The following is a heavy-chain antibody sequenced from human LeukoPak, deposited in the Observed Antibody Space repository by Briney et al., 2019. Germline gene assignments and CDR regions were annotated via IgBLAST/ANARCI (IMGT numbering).Heavy chain of an antibody. D-gene: IGHD6-19*01. J-gene: IGHJ6*04. CDR3: AKDHIAVAGSAEFGMDV. V-gene: IGHV3-30*18. CDR2: ISYDGSNK. Sequence: GGPLRLSCEASGFTFSSYGMHWVRQAPGKGLEWVAVISYDGSNKYYADSVKGRFTISRDNSKNTLYLQMNSLRAEDTAVYYCAKDHIAVAGSAEFGMDVWGKGTTVTVSS. CDR1: GFTFSSYG.